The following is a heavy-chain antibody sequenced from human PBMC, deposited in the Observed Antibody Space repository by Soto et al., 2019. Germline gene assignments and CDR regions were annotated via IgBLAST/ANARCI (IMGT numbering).Heavy chain of an antibody. V-gene: IGHV1-18*01. CDR1: GYTFTSYG. Sequence: ASVKVSCKASGYTFTSYGISWVRQAPGQGLEWMGWISAYNGNTNYAQKLQGRVTMTTDTSTSTAYMELRSLRSDDTAVYYCARDDCSGGSCESSSGLYAFDIWGQGTMVTVSS. CDR2: ISAYNGNT. J-gene: IGHJ3*02. CDR3: ARDDCSGGSCESSSGLYAFDI. D-gene: IGHD2-15*01.